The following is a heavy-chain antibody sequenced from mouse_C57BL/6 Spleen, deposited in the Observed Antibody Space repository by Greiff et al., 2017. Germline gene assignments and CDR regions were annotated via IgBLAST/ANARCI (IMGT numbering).Heavy chain of an antibody. Sequence: QVQLQQSGPELVKPGASVKISCKASGYAFSSSWMNWVKQRPGKGLEWIGRIYPGDGDTNYNGKFKGKATLTADKSSSTAYMQLSSLTSEDSAVYFCAREGDSSGTDYWGQGTTLTVSS. CDR1: GYAFSSSW. CDR3: AREGDSSGTDY. CDR2: IYPGDGDT. J-gene: IGHJ2*01. V-gene: IGHV1-82*01. D-gene: IGHD3-2*02.